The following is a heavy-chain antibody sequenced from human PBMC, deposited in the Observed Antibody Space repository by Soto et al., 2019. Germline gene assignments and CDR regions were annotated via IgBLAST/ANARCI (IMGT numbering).Heavy chain of an antibody. D-gene: IGHD2-2*01. CDR3: ARDRGQLGKRSIQMGIGALDI. CDR2: IYTSGST. V-gene: IGHV4-4*07. CDR1: GGSISSYY. Sequence: PSETLSLTCTVSGGSISSYYWSWSRQPAGKGLEWIGRIYTSGSTNYNPSLKSRVTMSVDTSKNQFSLKLSSVTAEDTDVYYCARDRGQLGKRSIQMGIGALDIGGQGTMVTVS. J-gene: IGHJ3*02.